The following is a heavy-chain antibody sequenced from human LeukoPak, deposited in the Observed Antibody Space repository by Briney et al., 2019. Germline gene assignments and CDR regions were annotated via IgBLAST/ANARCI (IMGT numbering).Heavy chain of an antibody. CDR1: GYTFTSYA. CDR3: AREEHFYYGSGSYPPYFDY. D-gene: IGHD3-10*01. CDR2: INTNTGNP. V-gene: IGHV7-4-1*02. J-gene: IGHJ4*02. Sequence: GASVKVSCKASGYTFTSYAMNWVRQAPGQGLEWMGWINTNTGNPTYAQGFTGRFVFSLDTSVSTAYLQISSLKAEDTAVYYCAREEHFYYGSGSYPPYFDYWGQGTLVTVSS.